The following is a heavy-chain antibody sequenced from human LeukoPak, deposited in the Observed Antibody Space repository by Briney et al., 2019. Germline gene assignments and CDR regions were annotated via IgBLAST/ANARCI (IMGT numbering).Heavy chain of an antibody. D-gene: IGHD4-11*01. Sequence: ASVKVSCKASGGTFSSYAISWVRQAPGQGLEWMGGIIPIFGTANYAQKFQGRVTITADKSTSTAYMELSSLRSEGTAVYYCARGGSYSNPGYFDLWGRGTLVTVSS. CDR1: GGTFSSYA. J-gene: IGHJ2*01. CDR3: ARGGSYSNPGYFDL. V-gene: IGHV1-69*06. CDR2: IIPIFGTA.